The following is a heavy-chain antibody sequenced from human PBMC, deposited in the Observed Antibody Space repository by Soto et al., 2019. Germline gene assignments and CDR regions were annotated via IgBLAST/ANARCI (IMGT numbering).Heavy chain of an antibody. V-gene: IGHV4-39*01. J-gene: IGHJ5*02. CDR1: GTSIRSSNYY. D-gene: IGHD2-8*02. CDR3: ARLSGGRSVYFDP. Sequence: QLQLQESGPGLVKPSETLSLTCSVSGTSIRSSNYYWGWVRQPPGKGLEWNGSINYNRRTYQNPSLKSRATISIDTAENQFSLKLTSVTAADTAVYFCARLSGGRSVYFDPWGQGILVTVSS. CDR2: INYNRRT.